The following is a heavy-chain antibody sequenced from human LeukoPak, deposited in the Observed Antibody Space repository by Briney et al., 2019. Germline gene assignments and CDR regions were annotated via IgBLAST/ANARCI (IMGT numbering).Heavy chain of an antibody. V-gene: IGHV1-18*01. CDR3: AREEGRYYYDSSEQAGFDY. CDR2: VSAYNGNI. CDR1: GYTFTSYG. Sequence: ASVKVSCKASGYTFTSYGISWVRQAPGQGLEWMGWVSAYNGNINYAQKLQGRVTMTTDTSTSTAYMELRSLRSDDTAVYYCAREEGRYYYDSSEQAGFDYWGQGTLVTVSS. D-gene: IGHD3-22*01. J-gene: IGHJ4*02.